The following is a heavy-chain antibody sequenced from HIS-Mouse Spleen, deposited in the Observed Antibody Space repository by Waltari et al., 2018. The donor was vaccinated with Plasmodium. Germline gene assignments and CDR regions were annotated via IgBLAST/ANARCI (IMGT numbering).Heavy chain of an antibody. Sequence: EVQLVESGGGWVQPGGSLRLSCAASGFTFSSFDMHWVRQAPGKGLEWVSAIGTAGDTYYPGSVKGRFTISRENAKNSLYLQMNSLRAGDTAVYYCARGRWNHAFDIWGQGTMVTVSS. D-gene: IGHD1-1*01. CDR3: ARGRWNHAFDI. CDR2: IGTAGDT. CDR1: GFTFSSFD. V-gene: IGHV3-13*01. J-gene: IGHJ3*02.